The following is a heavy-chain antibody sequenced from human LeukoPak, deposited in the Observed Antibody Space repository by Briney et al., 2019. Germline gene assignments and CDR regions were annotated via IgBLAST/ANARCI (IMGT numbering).Heavy chain of an antibody. V-gene: IGHV1-46*01. CDR3: ATERSGGTWFDP. CDR2: IDTSDGNT. CDR1: GYTFTTYH. D-gene: IGHD2-15*01. J-gene: IGHJ5*02. Sequence: ASVKVSCKASGYTFTTYHMHWVRQAPGQGLEWVGMIDTSDGNTNYARKFLDRVTMTRDTSTSTVYMELSGLRSYDTAVYYCATERSGGTWFDPWGQGTLVTVSS.